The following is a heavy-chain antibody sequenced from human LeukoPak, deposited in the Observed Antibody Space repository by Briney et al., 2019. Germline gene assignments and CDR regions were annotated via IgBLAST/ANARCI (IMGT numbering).Heavy chain of an antibody. D-gene: IGHD1-26*01. CDR3: AREGGSFEEDGMDV. Sequence: ASVKVSCKASGYTFTSYDINWVRQAPGQGLEWMGWMNPNSGNTGYAQKFQGRVTMTRNTSISTAYMELSSLRSEDTAVYYCAREGGSFEEDGMDVWGQGTTVTVSS. J-gene: IGHJ6*02. CDR1: GYTFTSYD. V-gene: IGHV1-8*01. CDR2: MNPNSGNT.